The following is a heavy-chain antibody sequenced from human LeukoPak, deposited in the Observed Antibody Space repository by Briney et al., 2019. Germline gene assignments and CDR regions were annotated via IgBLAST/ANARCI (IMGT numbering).Heavy chain of an antibody. J-gene: IGHJ4*02. D-gene: IGHD3-22*01. CDR2: ISYDGSNK. CDR3: ARVSAGYYYDR. V-gene: IGHV3-30-3*01. CDR1: GFTFSSYA. Sequence: GRSLRLSCAASGFTFSSYAMHWVRQAPGKGLEWEAVISYDGSNKYYADSVKGRFTISRDNSKNTLYLQMNSLRAEDTAVYYCARVSAGYYYDRWGQGTLVTVSS.